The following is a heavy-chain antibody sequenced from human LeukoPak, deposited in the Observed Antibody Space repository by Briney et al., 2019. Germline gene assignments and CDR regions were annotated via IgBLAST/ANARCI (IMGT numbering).Heavy chain of an antibody. V-gene: IGHV3-30*02. Sequence: GGSLRLSCAASGFTFSDAWMGWVRQAPGKGLEWVAFIRYDGSNKYYADSVKGRFTISRDNSKNTLYLQMNSLRAEDTAVYYCAVSGTDAFDIWGQGTMVTVSS. J-gene: IGHJ3*02. CDR1: GFTFSDAW. CDR3: AVSGTDAFDI. CDR2: IRYDGSNK. D-gene: IGHD1-26*01.